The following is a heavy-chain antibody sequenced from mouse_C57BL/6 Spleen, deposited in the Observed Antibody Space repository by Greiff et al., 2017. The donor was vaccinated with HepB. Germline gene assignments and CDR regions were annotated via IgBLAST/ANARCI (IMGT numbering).Heavy chain of an antibody. V-gene: IGHV1-77*01. CDR2: IGPGSGST. Sequence: VQLQQSGAELVKPGASVKISCKASGYTFTDYYINWVKQRPGQGLEWIGKIGPGSGSTYYNEKFKGKATLTADKSSSTSEDSAVYFCAAYYGSSYWYFDVWGTGTTVTVSS. J-gene: IGHJ1*03. D-gene: IGHD1-1*01. CDR3: YFDV. CDR1: GYTFTDYY.